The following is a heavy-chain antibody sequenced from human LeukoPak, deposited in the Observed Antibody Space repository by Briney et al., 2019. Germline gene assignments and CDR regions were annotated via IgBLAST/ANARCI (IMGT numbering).Heavy chain of an antibody. Sequence: SETLSLTCTVSGYSISSGYYWGWIRQPPGKGLEWIGSIYYSGSTYYNPSLKSRVTISVDTSKNQFSLKLSSVTAADTAVYYCARGYDYVWGSYRYTFDPWGQGTLVTVSS. CDR3: ARGYDYVWGSYRYTFDP. CDR1: GYSISSGYY. J-gene: IGHJ5*02. D-gene: IGHD3-16*02. CDR2: IYYSGST. V-gene: IGHV4-38-2*02.